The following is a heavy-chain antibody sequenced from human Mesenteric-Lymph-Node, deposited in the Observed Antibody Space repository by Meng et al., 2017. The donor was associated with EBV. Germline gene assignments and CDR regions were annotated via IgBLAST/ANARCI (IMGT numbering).Heavy chain of an antibody. CDR2: VNHGGAT. CDR3: ATLGSFASSIDP. V-gene: IGHV4-34*01. D-gene: IGHD3-16*01. Sequence: QVKLHKWGEGLLKPSETLSLTCSVYGASFSDYYWTWIRQPPGKGLEWIGEVNHGGATIYNPSLESRVTISFDTSKNQFSLKVTSVTAADTAVYFCATLGSFASSIDPWGQGTLVTVSS. CDR1: GASFSDYY. J-gene: IGHJ5*02.